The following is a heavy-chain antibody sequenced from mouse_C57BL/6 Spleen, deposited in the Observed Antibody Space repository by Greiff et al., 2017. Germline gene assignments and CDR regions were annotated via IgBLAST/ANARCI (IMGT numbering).Heavy chain of an antibody. V-gene: IGHV1-82*01. CDR3: AREEDYYGSSYFFDY. Sequence: VQLQQSGPELVKPGASVKISCKASGYAFSSSWMNWVKQRPGKGLEWIGRLYPGDGDTNYNGKFKGKATLTADKSSSTAYMQLSSLTSEDSAVYFCAREEDYYGSSYFFDYWGQGTTLTVSS. CDR1: GYAFSSSW. D-gene: IGHD1-1*01. J-gene: IGHJ2*01. CDR2: LYPGDGDT.